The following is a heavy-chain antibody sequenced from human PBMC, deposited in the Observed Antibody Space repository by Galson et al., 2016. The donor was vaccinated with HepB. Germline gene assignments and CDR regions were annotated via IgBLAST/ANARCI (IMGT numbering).Heavy chain of an antibody. D-gene: IGHD3-10*01. CDR1: GFTFSSYA. CDR2: ISGSGGSV. J-gene: IGHJ5*02. CDR3: AKDGTGSGSYYQWGHWFDP. Sequence: SLRLSCAASGFTFSSYAMTWVRQAPGKGLEWVSIISGSGGSVSYADSVKGRFTISRDNSRNTLYLQMNSLRAEDTGVYYCAKDGTGSGSYYQWGHWFDPWGQGTLVTVSS. V-gene: IGHV3-23*01.